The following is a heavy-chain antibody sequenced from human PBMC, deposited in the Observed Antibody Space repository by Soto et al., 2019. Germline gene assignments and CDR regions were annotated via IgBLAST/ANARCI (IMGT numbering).Heavy chain of an antibody. CDR3: ARVGGVADRTFDY. J-gene: IGHJ4*02. Sequence: PSETLSLTCTVSGGSINDFYCSWIRQPPGKGLEWIGYIYYSGITDYNPSLKGRVTISVDTSKNQFSLKLRSVTAADTAVYYCARVGGVADRTFDYWGQGILVTVSS. CDR2: IYYSGIT. V-gene: IGHV4-59*01. CDR1: GGSINDFY. D-gene: IGHD6-6*01.